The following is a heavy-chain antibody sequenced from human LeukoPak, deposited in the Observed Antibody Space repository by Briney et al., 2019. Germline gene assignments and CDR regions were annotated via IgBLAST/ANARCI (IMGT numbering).Heavy chain of an antibody. Sequence: ASVQVSFQASGYVFTAYYIQWVRPAPGQGLEWVGRIHPSSGGTEYAQNFQGRVTVTRDTSITTAYMEPNRLTSDDTAVYYCARNYGDLDYWGQGTLVTVSS. V-gene: IGHV1-2*06. CDR2: IHPSSGGT. D-gene: IGHD4-17*01. CDR3: ARNYGDLDY. J-gene: IGHJ4*02. CDR1: GYVFTAYY.